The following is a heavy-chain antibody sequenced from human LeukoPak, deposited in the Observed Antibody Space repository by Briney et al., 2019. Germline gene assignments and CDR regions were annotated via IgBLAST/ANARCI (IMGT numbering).Heavy chain of an antibody. V-gene: IGHV1-18*01. CDR2: ISAYNGNT. Sequence: GASVKVSCKSSGYTFTSYGYSWLRQPPGQGLEWMGWISAYNGNTNYAQKLQGRVTMTTDTSTSTAYMELRSLRSDDTAVYYCAREESSSLRYWGQGTLVTVSS. CDR3: AREESSSLRY. J-gene: IGHJ4*02. CDR1: GYTFTSYG. D-gene: IGHD6-13*01.